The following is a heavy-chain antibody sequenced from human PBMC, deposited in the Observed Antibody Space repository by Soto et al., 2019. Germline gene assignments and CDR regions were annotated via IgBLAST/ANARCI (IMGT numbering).Heavy chain of an antibody. D-gene: IGHD3-10*01. V-gene: IGHV3-33*01. J-gene: IGHJ6*02. CDR2: IWYDGSNK. Sequence: QVQLVESGGGVVQPGRSLRLSCAASGFTFSSYGMHWVRQAPGKGLEWVAVIWYDGSNKYYADSVKGRFTISRDNSKNTLYMKMNSLRAEDTAVYYCARDEGLGVNYYYYGMDVWGQGTTVTVSS. CDR1: GFTFSSYG. CDR3: ARDEGLGVNYYYYGMDV.